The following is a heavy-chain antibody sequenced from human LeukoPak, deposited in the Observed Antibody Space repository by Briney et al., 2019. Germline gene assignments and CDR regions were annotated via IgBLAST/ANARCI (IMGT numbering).Heavy chain of an antibody. J-gene: IGHJ4*02. CDR2: IYYSGST. CDR1: GGSISSYY. Sequence: TSETLSLTCTVSGGSISSYYWSWIRQPPGKGLEWIGYIYYSGSTNYNPSLKSRVTISVDTSKNQFSLKLSSVTAADTAVYYCARVEELLRLDYWGQGTLVTVSS. V-gene: IGHV4-59*01. D-gene: IGHD5-12*01. CDR3: ARVEELLRLDY.